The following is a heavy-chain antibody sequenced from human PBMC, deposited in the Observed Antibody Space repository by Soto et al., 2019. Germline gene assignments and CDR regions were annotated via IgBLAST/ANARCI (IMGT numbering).Heavy chain of an antibody. J-gene: IGHJ3*02. CDR3: AGWVVVAATRKNAFDI. Sequence: SETLSLTCTVSGGSISSSSYYWGWIRQPPGKGLEWIGSIYYSGSTYYNPSLKSRVTISVDTSKNQFSLKLSSVTAADTAVYYCAGWVVVAATRKNAFDIWGQGTMVTVSS. CDR1: GGSISSSSYY. CDR2: IYYSGST. D-gene: IGHD2-15*01. V-gene: IGHV4-39*01.